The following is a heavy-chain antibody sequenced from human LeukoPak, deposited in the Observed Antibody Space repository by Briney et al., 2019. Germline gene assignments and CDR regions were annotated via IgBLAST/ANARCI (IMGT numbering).Heavy chain of an antibody. CDR3: ATVEAAAGDFDY. CDR2: IIPIIGPP. D-gene: IGHD6-13*01. V-gene: IGHV1-69*06. CDR1: GGSFITYA. Sequence: ASVKVSCKASGGSFITYAISWVRQAPGQGLEWMGGIIPIIGPPNYAQKFQGRVTITADKSTTTAYMELSSLRSEDTGVYYCATVEAAAGDFDYWGQGTLVTVSS. J-gene: IGHJ4*02.